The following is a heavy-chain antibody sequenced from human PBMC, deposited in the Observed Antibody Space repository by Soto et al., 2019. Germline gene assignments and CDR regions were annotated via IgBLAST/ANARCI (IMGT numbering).Heavy chain of an antibody. CDR1: GFTFTIYA. Sequence: EVHLLESGGGLVQPGGSLRLSCAASGFTFTIYAMSWVRQAPGKGLEWVSVIIGSGESTYYADSVKGRFTISRDNSKNTLYLQMNSLRAEDTAVYYCAQSGGMAALDPWGQGTLVTVSS. CDR2: IIGSGEST. D-gene: IGHD6-6*01. V-gene: IGHV3-23*01. J-gene: IGHJ5*02. CDR3: AQSGGMAALDP.